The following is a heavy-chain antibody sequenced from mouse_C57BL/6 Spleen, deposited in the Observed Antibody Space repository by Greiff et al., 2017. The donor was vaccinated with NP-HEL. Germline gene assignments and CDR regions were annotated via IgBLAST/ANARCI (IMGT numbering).Heavy chain of an antibody. V-gene: IGHV1-54*01. Sequence: QVQLQQSGAELVRPGTSVKVSCKASGYAFTNYLIEWVKQRPGQGLEWIGVFNPGSGGTNYNEKFKGKATLTADKSSSTAYMQLRSLTSVDSAVYFCARPNYYGSKAMDYWGQGTSVTVSS. CDR1: GYAFTNYL. CDR2: FNPGSGGT. D-gene: IGHD1-1*01. CDR3: ARPNYYGSKAMDY. J-gene: IGHJ4*01.